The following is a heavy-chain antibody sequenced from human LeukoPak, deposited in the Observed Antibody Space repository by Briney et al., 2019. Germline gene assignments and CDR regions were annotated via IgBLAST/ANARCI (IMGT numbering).Heavy chain of an antibody. V-gene: IGHV3-43*02. CDR3: AREFYRVVGATGYYFDY. CDR1: GFAFADYA. CDR2: TSGDGGTT. J-gene: IGHJ4*02. Sequence: PGGSLRLSCAASGFAFADYAIHWVRQGPGGGLEWVSLTSGDGGTTYYADSVKGRFTISRDNAKNSLYLQMNSLRAEDTAVYYCAREFYRVVGATGYYFDYWGQGTLVTVSS. D-gene: IGHD1-26*01.